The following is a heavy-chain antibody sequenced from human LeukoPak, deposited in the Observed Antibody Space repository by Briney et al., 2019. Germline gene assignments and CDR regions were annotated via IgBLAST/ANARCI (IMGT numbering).Heavy chain of an antibody. CDR2: ISWNSGSI. Sequence: PGRSLRLSCAASGFTFDDYAMHWVRQAPGKGLEWVSGISWNSGSIGYADSVKGRFTISRDNAKNSLYLQMKSLRAEATALYYCEQESGCARPSPDPSRMDFWGQGTTVIVSS. D-gene: IGHD1-14*01. CDR3: EQESGCARPSPDPSRMDF. J-gene: IGHJ6*02. CDR1: GFTFDDYA. V-gene: IGHV3-9*01.